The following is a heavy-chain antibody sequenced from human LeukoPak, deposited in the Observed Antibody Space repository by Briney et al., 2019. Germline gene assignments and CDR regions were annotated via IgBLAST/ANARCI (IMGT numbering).Heavy chain of an antibody. CDR3: ARESSGGSNNWFDP. CDR1: GASISSYY. Sequence: SETLSLTCTVSGASISSYYWSWIRQPPGKGLEWIGYIYYSGSTNYNPSLKSRVTISVDTSKNQFSLKLSSVTAADTAVYYCARESSGGSNNWFDPWGQGTLVTVSS. D-gene: IGHD2-15*01. V-gene: IGHV4-59*01. J-gene: IGHJ5*02. CDR2: IYYSGST.